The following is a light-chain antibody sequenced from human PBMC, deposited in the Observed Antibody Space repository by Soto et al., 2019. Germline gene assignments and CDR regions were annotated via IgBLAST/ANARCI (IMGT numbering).Light chain of an antibody. CDR1: QSVFSNSKNRNH. CDR2: GAS. V-gene: IGKV4-1*01. CDR3: QQYYNSAI. J-gene: IGKJ5*01. Sequence: DIVMTQTKDYLAVSLGERATINCKSNQSVFSNSKNRNHLAWYQQKPGQAPRLLIYGASSRATGIPDRFSGSGSGTDFTLTISRLEPEDFAVYYCQQYYNSAIFCQVTRLEIK.